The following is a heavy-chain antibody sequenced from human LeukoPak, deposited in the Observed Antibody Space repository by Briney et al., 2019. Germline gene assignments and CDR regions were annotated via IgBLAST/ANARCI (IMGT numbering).Heavy chain of an antibody. D-gene: IGHD6-19*01. Sequence: SETLSLTCAVSGGAIDRSNWWSWVRQPPGKGLEWIGEIYHTGRTNYNPSLKNRATISVDKSKNQVSLKVSSVTAADTAVYYCAKDPLAGIETLDYWGQGALVTVSS. V-gene: IGHV4-4*02. CDR1: GGAIDRSNW. CDR2: IYHTGRT. CDR3: AKDPLAGIETLDY. J-gene: IGHJ4*02.